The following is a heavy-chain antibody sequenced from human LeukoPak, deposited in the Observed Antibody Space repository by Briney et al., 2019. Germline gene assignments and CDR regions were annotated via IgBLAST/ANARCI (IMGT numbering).Heavy chain of an antibody. CDR1: GGSIYSSSYY. D-gene: IGHD2-2*01. CDR2: MYYTGNS. Sequence: SETLSLTCTVSGGSIYSSSYYWGWIRQTPGKGLEWIGSMYYTGNSFYNPSLKSRVTISVDTSKNQFSLKLSSVTAADTAVYYCARGTSWFDYWGQGTLVTVSS. V-gene: IGHV4-39*07. CDR3: ARGTSWFDY. J-gene: IGHJ4*02.